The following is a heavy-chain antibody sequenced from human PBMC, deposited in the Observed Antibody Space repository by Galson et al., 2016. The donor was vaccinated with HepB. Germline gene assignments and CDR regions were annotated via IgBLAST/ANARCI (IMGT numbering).Heavy chain of an antibody. V-gene: IGHV4-39*01. J-gene: IGHJ4*02. Sequence: LSLTCTVSGGSISSRNYYWGWIRQPPGKGLEWIGSINYSGNTYYNPSLKSRVTMSIDPSKNQFSLRLSSVTAADTAVYYCARVAWYRYGSGGYDYWGQGTLVSVSS. D-gene: IGHD3-10*01. CDR3: ARVAWYRYGSGGYDY. CDR2: INYSGNT. CDR1: GGSISSRNYY.